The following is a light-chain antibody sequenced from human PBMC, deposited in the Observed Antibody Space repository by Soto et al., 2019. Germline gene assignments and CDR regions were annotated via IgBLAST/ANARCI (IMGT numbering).Light chain of an antibody. CDR2: LNSDGSH. V-gene: IGLV4-69*01. J-gene: IGLJ2*01. Sequence: QLVLPQSPSASASLGASVKLTCTLSSGHSSYAIAWHQQQPEKGPRYLMKLNSDGSHSKGDGIPDRFSGSSSGAERYLTISSLQSEDEADYYCQTWGTGILVFGGVTKLPVL. CDR1: SGHSSYA. CDR3: QTWGTGILV.